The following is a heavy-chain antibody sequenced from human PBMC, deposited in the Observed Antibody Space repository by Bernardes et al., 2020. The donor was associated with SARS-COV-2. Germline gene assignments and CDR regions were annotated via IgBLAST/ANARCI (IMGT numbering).Heavy chain of an antibody. CDR2: IYYDGSNE. CDR1: GFPFRSYS. V-gene: IGHV3-33*01. CDR3: AREKYSDGLDV. Sequence: GGSLRLSCAASGFPFRSYSMHWVRQAPGKGLEWVALIYYDGSNEYYADSVKGRYTISRDNSRNTLYLQMNSLRGEDTAVYFCAREKYSDGLDVWGQGTTVSVSS. J-gene: IGHJ6*02. D-gene: IGHD5-18*01.